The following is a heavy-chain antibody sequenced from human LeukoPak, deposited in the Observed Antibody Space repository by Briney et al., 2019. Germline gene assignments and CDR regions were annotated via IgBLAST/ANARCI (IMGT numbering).Heavy chain of an antibody. J-gene: IGHJ4*02. CDR3: TTRLTVDY. V-gene: IGHV3-15*04. Sequence: GGSLRLSCGASGFTFSNAWMSWVRQTPGTRLEWVGRIESKTDGGTIDYAAPVKGRFTISRDDSKNTLYLQMNSLKTEDTAVYYCTTRLTVDYWGQGTLVTVSS. CDR2: IESKTDGGTI. D-gene: IGHD7-27*01. CDR1: GFTFSNAW.